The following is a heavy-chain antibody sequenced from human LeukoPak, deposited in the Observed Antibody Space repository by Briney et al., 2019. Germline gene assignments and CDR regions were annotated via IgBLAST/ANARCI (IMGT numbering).Heavy chain of an antibody. CDR2: IHVDANEI. V-gene: IGHV3-30*02. J-gene: IGHJ4*02. Sequence: GGSLRLSCAASGFTFSDEGMHWVRQAPGKGLEWVSFIHVDANEIYYADSVKGRFTISRDNSKNTLYLQMNSLRAEDTAVYYCARHGSGSYYNLGGLDYFDYWGQGTLVTVSS. CDR3: ARHGSGSYYNLGGLDYFDY. CDR1: GFTFSDEG. D-gene: IGHD3-10*01.